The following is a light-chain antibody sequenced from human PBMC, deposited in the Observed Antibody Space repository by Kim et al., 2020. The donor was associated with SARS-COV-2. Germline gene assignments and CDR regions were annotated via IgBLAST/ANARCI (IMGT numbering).Light chain of an antibody. V-gene: IGLV6-57*01. CDR1: RGSIASNC. CDR2: EDK. J-gene: IGLJ7*01. Sequence: KPVTISCTRSRGSIASNCVQWYQQRPGSSPPSVIYEDKQRPSGVPDRFSGSIDSSSNSASLTISGLKTEGEADYYCQSYDSSNHAVFGGGTQLTVL. CDR3: QSYDSSNHAV.